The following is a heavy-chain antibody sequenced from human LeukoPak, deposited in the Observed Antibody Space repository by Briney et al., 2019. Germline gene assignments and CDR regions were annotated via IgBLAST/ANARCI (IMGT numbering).Heavy chain of an antibody. CDR2: ISHSGST. Sequence: SEALPLTCAVSGSSISSGYFWGWIRQPPGKGLEWIGSISHSGSTFYNPSLKSRVTISIDTSKNQFSLKMTSVTAADTAVYYCARELSGGDYAYWGQGTLVTVSS. D-gene: IGHD2-21*02. V-gene: IGHV4-38-2*02. CDR1: GSSISSGYF. CDR3: ARELSGGDYAY. J-gene: IGHJ4*02.